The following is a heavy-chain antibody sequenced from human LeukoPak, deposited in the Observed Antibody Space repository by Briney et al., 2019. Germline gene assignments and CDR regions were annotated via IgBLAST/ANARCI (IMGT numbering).Heavy chain of an antibody. CDR2: IIPILGIA. CDR1: GGTFSSYA. D-gene: IGHD4-17*01. V-gene: IGHV1-69*04. Sequence: SVKVSCKASGGTFSSYAISWVRQAPGQGLEWMGRIIPILGIANYAQKFQGRVTITADKSTSTAYMELSSLRSEDTAVYYCARADPTVHGAFDIWGQGTMVTVSS. CDR3: ARADPTVHGAFDI. J-gene: IGHJ3*02.